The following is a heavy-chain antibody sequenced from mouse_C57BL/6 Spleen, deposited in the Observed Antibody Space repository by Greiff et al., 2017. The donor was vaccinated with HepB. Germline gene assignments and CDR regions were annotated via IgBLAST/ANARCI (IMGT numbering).Heavy chain of an antibody. Sequence: QVQLQQPGAELVKPGASVKLSCKASGYTFTSYWMHWVKQRPGQGLEWIGMIHPNSGSTNYNEKFKSKATLTVDKSSSTAYMQLSSLTSEDSAVYDCARSYCGSSYYFDYWGQGTTLTVSS. J-gene: IGHJ2*01. CDR2: IHPNSGST. CDR3: ARSYCGSSYYFDY. CDR1: GYTFTSYW. D-gene: IGHD1-1*01. V-gene: IGHV1-64*01.